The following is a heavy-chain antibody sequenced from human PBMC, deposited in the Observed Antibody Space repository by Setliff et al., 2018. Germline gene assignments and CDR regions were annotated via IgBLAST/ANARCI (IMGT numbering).Heavy chain of an antibody. CDR2: IYTSGST. CDR1: GGSISSGSYY. J-gene: IGHJ4*02. D-gene: IGHD2-2*01. V-gene: IGHV4-61*09. Sequence: SETLSLTCTVSGGSISSGSYYWSWIRQPAGKGLEWIGHIYTSGSTNYNPSLKSRVTISVDTSKNQLSLKLSSVTAADTAVYYCAREGVVPAAMWYWGQGTLFTVSS. CDR3: AREGVVPAAMWY.